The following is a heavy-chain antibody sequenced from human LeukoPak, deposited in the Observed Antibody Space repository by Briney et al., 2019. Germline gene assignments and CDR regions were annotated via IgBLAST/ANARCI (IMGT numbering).Heavy chain of an antibody. Sequence: PSETLSLTCGIYGGSFSGYSWSWIRQPPGKGLEWIGEINHSGNTNCDPSLKSRVTISVDTSKNQFSLKLSSVTAADTAVYYCARGPPVKIFGVIISHRNYYMDVWGQGTTVTVSS. D-gene: IGHD3-3*01. V-gene: IGHV4-34*01. CDR3: ARGPPVKIFGVIISHRNYYMDV. CDR2: INHSGNT. CDR1: GGSFSGYS. J-gene: IGHJ6*03.